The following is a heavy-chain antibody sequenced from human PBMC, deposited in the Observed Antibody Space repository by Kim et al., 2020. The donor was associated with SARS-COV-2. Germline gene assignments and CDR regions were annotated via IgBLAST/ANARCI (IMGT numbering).Heavy chain of an antibody. CDR2: IGTAGDT. CDR1: GFTFSSYD. CDR3: ARDSSSSGLSGGMDV. J-gene: IGHJ6*02. D-gene: IGHD6-19*01. Sequence: GGSLRLSCAASGFTFSSYDMHWVRQATGKGLEWVSAIGTAGDTYYPGSVKGRFTISRENAKNSLYLQMNSLRAGDTAVYYCARDSSSSGLSGGMDVWGQGTTVTVSS. V-gene: IGHV3-13*04.